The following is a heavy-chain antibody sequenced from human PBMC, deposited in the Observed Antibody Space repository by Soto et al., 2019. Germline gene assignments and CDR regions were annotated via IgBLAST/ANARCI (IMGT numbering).Heavy chain of an antibody. D-gene: IGHD2-15*01. V-gene: IGHV3-23*01. CDR3: AKGDCSGGRCYRGFDY. Sequence: EVRVLESGGGLVQPGGSLRLSCVGSGFTFSSYDMSWVRQAPGKGLEWVSGVSASGSITSYADSAKGRFTISRDNAKNAMYLQMNSLRAEDTAVYYCAKGDCSGGRCYRGFDYWGQGTLVTVSS. CDR2: VSASGSIT. J-gene: IGHJ4*02. CDR1: GFTFSSYD.